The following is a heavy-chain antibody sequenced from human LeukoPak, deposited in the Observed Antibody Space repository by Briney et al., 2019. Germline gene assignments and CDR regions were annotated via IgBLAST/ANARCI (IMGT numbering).Heavy chain of an antibody. CDR2: IRQDGGEK. V-gene: IGHV3-7*01. CDR3: ARDGTAAGLYFDL. Sequence: GGSLRLSCAVSGFTFTDYWMNWVRQAPGRGLEWVASIRQDGGEKSYVDSVKGRFTISRDNTKSSLYLQINSLRAEDTAVYYCARDGTAAGLYFDLWGQGTLLTVSS. CDR1: GFTFTDYW. D-gene: IGHD6-13*01. J-gene: IGHJ4*01.